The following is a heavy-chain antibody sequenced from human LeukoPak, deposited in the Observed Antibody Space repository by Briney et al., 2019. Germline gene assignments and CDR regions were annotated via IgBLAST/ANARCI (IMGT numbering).Heavy chain of an antibody. Sequence: GGSLRLSCAASGYSFKDYGMHWVRQAPGKGLQWLAVISYDGRNRYYADSVEGRFTISRDDSKNTLYLQMNSLRAEDTAVYYCAKRSAGNLRYFDYWGQGTLVTVSS. CDR3: AKRSAGNLRYFDY. CDR2: ISYDGRNR. J-gene: IGHJ4*02. V-gene: IGHV3-30*18. D-gene: IGHD3-10*01. CDR1: GYSFKDYG.